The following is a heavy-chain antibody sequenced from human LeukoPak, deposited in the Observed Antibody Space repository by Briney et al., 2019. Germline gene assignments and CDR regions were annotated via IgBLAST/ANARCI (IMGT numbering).Heavy chain of an antibody. CDR3: ARDDNGDNWFDP. D-gene: IGHD4-17*01. CDR2: INPSGGST. CDR1: GYTFTNFY. Sequence: GSVKVSCKASGYTFTNFYMHWVRQAPGQGLEWMGVINPSGGSTSYAQKFQGRVTMTRDTSTSTVYMELSSLRSEDTAVYYCARDDNGDNWFDPWGQGTLVTVSS. J-gene: IGHJ5*02. V-gene: IGHV1-46*01.